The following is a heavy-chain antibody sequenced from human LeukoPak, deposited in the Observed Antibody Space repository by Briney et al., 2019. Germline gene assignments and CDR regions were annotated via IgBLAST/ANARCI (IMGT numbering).Heavy chain of an antibody. CDR2: IYHSGST. V-gene: IGHV4-30-2*01. D-gene: IGHD4-23*01. Sequence: SQTLSLTCAVSGGSISSGGYSWSWIRQPPGKGLEWIGYIYHSGSTYYNPSLKSRVTKSVYRSKNQFSLKLSSVTAADTAVYYCARVNLRWDAFDIWGQGTMVTVSS. J-gene: IGHJ3*02. CDR1: GGSISSGGYS. CDR3: ARVNLRWDAFDI.